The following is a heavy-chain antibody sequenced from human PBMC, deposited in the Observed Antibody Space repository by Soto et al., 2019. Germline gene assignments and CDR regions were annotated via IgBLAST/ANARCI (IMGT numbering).Heavy chain of an antibody. CDR1: GFTFSSYS. CDR2: ISSSSSYI. V-gene: IGHV3-21*01. CDR3: ARDGPFITGVAQGEIDY. Sequence: GSLRLSCAASGFTFSSYSMNWVRQAPGKGLEWVSSISSSSSYIYYADSVKGRFTISRDNAKNSLYLQMNSLRAEDTAVYYCARDGPFITGVAQGEIDYWGQGTLVTVSS. D-gene: IGHD3-10*01. J-gene: IGHJ4*02.